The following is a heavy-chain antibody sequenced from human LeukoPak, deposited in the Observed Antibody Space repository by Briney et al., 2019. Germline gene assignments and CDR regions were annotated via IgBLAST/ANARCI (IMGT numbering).Heavy chain of an antibody. J-gene: IGHJ4*02. Sequence: GGSLRLSCVASGLPIGDFAMHWVRQAPGQGLEWVSLISGDGVSTFFADSVKGRFSISRDNSKNSLFLEMSSLRTEDTAMYYCARESGNFDYWGQGTLVAVSS. CDR1: GLPIGDFA. V-gene: IGHV3-43*02. CDR3: ARESGNFDY. CDR2: ISGDGVST.